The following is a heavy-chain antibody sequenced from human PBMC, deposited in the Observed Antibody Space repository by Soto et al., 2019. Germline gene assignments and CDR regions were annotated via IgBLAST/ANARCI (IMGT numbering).Heavy chain of an antibody. Sequence: QVQLQESGPGLVKPSQTLSLTCTVSGGSISSGGYYWSWIRQHPGKGLEWIGYIYYSGSTYYNPYLKSRVTISVDTSKNQCSLKLSSVTAADTAVYYCARSPADIVVVPADFWFDPWGQGTLVTVSS. J-gene: IGHJ5*02. CDR3: ARSPADIVVVPADFWFDP. V-gene: IGHV4-31*03. D-gene: IGHD2-2*01. CDR2: IYYSGST. CDR1: GGSISSGGYY.